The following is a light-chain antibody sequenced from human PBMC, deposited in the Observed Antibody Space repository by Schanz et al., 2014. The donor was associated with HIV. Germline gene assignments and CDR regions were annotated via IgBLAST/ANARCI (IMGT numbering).Light chain of an antibody. Sequence: QSVLTQPPSASGSPGQSVTISCTGTSSDVGGYNYVSWYQQHPGKAPKLMIYEVSERPSGVPDRFSGSKSGNTASLTVSGLQADDEADYYCQSYDSSLSGVVFGGGTKVTVL. CDR2: EVS. CDR3: QSYDSSLSGVV. CDR1: SSDVGGYNY. V-gene: IGLV2-8*01. J-gene: IGLJ2*01.